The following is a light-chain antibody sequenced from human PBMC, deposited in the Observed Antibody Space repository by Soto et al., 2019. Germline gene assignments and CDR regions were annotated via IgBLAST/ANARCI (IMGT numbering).Light chain of an antibody. CDR3: QQRNVWPPIA. CDR2: DAS. Sequence: DIQMTQSPSTLSASVGDRVTITCRASQSISNRLAWYQQKPGKAPKVLIYDASSLESGVPSRFSGSGSGTEFTLTINNLEPEDFAVYYCQQRNVWPPIAFGQGTRLEIK. V-gene: IGKV1-5*01. CDR1: QSISNR. J-gene: IGKJ5*01.